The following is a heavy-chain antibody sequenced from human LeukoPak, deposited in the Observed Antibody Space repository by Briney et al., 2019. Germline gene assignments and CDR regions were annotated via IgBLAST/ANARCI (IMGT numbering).Heavy chain of an antibody. D-gene: IGHD6-19*01. CDR2: IYSGGST. CDR1: GFTVSSNY. Sequence: GGSLRLPCAASGFTVSSNYMSWVRQAPGKGLEWVSVIYSGGSTYYADSVKGRFTISRDNSKNTLYLQMNGLRADDTAVYYCTTILQPYSSGWYSSYWGQGTLVTVSS. J-gene: IGHJ4*02. V-gene: IGHV3-53*01. CDR3: TTILQPYSSGWYSSY.